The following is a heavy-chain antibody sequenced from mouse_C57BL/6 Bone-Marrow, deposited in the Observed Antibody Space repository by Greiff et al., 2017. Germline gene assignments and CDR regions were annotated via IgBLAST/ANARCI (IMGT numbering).Heavy chain of an antibody. V-gene: IGHV1-81*01. CDR1: GYTFTSYG. J-gene: IGHJ4*01. CDR3: ARRAFITTVVAPFYAMDY. D-gene: IGHD1-1*01. Sequence: LVESGAELARPGASVKLSCKASGYTFTSYGISWVKQRTGQGLEWIGEIYPRSGNTYYNEKFKGKDTLTADKSSSTAYMELRSLTSEDSAVYFCARRAFITTVVAPFYAMDYWGQGTSVTVSS. CDR2: IYPRSGNT.